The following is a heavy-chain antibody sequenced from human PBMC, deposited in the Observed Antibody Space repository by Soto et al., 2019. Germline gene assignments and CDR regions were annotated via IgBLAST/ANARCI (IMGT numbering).Heavy chain of an antibody. V-gene: IGHV3-9*01. CDR2: ISWNSGSI. J-gene: IGHJ6*02. Sequence: PWGSLRLSCAASGFTFYDYAIRWCRQSAFKCLEWVSGISWNSGSIGYADSVKGRFTISRDNAKNSLYLQMNSLRAEDTALYYCAKDRSIAARRDYYYGMDVWGQGTTVTVSS. D-gene: IGHD6-6*01. CDR3: AKDRSIAARRDYYYGMDV. CDR1: GFTFYDYA.